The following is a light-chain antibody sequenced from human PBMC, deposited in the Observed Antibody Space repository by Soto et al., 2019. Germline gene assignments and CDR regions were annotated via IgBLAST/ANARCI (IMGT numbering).Light chain of an antibody. Sequence: IRLTQSPSSLSASVGDRVTITCRTSQSISNYLSWYLQKPGTAPKLLIYRASTLQSWVPSRFSGSGSGSEFSLTISGLQLEDFGTYFCQQTFTMGTFGPGTRVQIK. CDR2: RAS. V-gene: IGKV1-39*01. CDR3: QQTFTMGT. CDR1: QSISNY. J-gene: IGKJ1*01.